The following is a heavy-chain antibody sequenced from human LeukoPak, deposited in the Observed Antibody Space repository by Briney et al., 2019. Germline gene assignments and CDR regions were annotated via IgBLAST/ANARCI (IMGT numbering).Heavy chain of an antibody. V-gene: IGHV3-74*01. J-gene: IGHJ4*02. CDR2: IDNDVTTT. CDR3: AREYWGSSFDY. D-gene: IGHD2-15*01. Sequence: PGGSLRLSCAASGLPFIVYGMHWVRQAPGKGLVWVSRIDNDVTTTSYADSVRGRFTISRDNAKSTLYLQMNSLRAEDTAVYYCAREYWGSSFDYWGQGTLVSVSS. CDR1: GLPFIVYG.